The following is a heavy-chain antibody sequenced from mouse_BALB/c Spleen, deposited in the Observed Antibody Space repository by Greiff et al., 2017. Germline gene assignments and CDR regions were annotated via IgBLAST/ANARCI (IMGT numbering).Heavy chain of an antibody. CDR1: GFTFSSYA. V-gene: IGHV5-6-5*01. D-gene: IGHD2-1*01. J-gene: IGHJ3*01. CDR3: ARDGKGAWFAY. CDR2: ISSGGST. Sequence: DVQLVESGGGLVKPGGSLKLSCAASGFTFSSYAMSWVRQTPEKRLEWVASISSGGSTYYPDSVKGRFTISRDNARNILYLQMSSLRSEDTAMYYCARDGKGAWFAYWGQGTLVTVSA.